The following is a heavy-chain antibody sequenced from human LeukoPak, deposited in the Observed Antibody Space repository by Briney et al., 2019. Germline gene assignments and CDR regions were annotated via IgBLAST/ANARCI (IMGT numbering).Heavy chain of an antibody. CDR3: ARRRSDSWDGMDV. J-gene: IGHJ6*02. Sequence: GESLKISCKGSGDSFTSYWIGWVRQMPGKGLEWMGIIYPGDSDTRHSPSFQGQVTISADKSISTAYLQWSSLKASDTAMYYCARRRSDSWDGMDVWGQGTTVTVSS. CDR1: GDSFTSYW. D-gene: IGHD6-13*01. V-gene: IGHV5-51*01. CDR2: IYPGDSDT.